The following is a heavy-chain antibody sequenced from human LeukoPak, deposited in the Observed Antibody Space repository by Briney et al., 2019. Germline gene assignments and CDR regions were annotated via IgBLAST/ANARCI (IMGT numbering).Heavy chain of an antibody. CDR3: ARDGSNWDFDY. CDR2: ISANGGST. V-gene: IGHV3-64*01. D-gene: IGHD6-13*01. CDR1: GFTFSGYP. J-gene: IGHJ4*02. Sequence: GGSLRLSCAASGFTFSGYPMHWVRQAPGKGLEYLSGISANGGSTYYANSVKGRFTISRDNSKNTLYLQMGSLRPEDMAVYYCARDGSNWDFDYWGQGTLVTVSS.